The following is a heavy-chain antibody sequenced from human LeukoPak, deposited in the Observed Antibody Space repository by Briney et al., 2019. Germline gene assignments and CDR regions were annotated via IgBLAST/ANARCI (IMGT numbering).Heavy chain of an antibody. D-gene: IGHD7-27*01. J-gene: IGHJ4*02. CDR1: GFAFNTYG. CDR3: AKDRTWGLDY. Sequence: GGSLRLSCAASGFAFNTYGMSWVRQAPGKGLEWVSAISGSDGNTYYADSVKGRFTISRDNSKNTLYPQMNSLRAEDTALYYCAKDRTWGLDYWGQGTLVTVSS. CDR2: ISGSDGNT. V-gene: IGHV3-23*01.